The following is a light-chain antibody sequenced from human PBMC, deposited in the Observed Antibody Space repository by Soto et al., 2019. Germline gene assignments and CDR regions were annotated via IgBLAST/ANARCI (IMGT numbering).Light chain of an antibody. CDR1: QSVSSSY. J-gene: IGKJ2*01. CDR3: QQYGSSPLYT. CDR2: GAS. Sequence: EIVLTQSPGTLSLSPGERATLSCRASQSVSSSYLAGYQQKPGQAPRLLIYGASSRATGIPDRFSGSGSGTDFTLTISRLEPEDFAVYYCQQYGSSPLYTFGQGNKLEIK. V-gene: IGKV3-20*01.